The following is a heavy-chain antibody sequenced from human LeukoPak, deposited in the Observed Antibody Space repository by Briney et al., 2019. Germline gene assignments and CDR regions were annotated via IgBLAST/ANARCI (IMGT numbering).Heavy chain of an antibody. CDR3: ARFLGYDILTGYYRIGYYYGMNV. CDR1: GYTFTSYD. J-gene: IGHJ6*02. CDR2: MNPNSGNT. V-gene: IGHV1-8*01. Sequence: ASVKVSCKASGYTFTSYDINWVRQATGQGLEWMGWMNPNSGNTGYAQKFQGRVTMTRNTSISTAYMELSSLRFEDTAVYYCARFLGYDILTGYYRIGYYYGMNVWGQGTTVTVSS. D-gene: IGHD3-9*01.